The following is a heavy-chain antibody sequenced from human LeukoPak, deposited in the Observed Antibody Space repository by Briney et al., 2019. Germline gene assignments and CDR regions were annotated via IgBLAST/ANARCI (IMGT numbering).Heavy chain of an antibody. Sequence: GGSLRLSCAASGFSFSNYWVTWVRQAPGKGLEWVANIKEDGSEKYYVDSVKGRFTISRDNAKNSLYLQMNSLRAEDTAVYYCARDLTPSSVATFDYWGQGTLVTVSS. CDR2: IKEDGSEK. J-gene: IGHJ4*02. V-gene: IGHV3-7*01. CDR1: GFSFSNYW. D-gene: IGHD5-12*01. CDR3: ARDLTPSSVATFDY.